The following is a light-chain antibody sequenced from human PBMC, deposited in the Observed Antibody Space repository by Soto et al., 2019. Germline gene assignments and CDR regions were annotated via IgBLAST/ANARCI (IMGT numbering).Light chain of an antibody. V-gene: IGLV2-14*03. CDR3: TSFTTNLAFV. Sequence: QSALIQPASVSGSPGQSITITCTGSKNDIGADKFVSWYQQHPGEAPKLIIFDVSNRPSRVSHRFSGSKSGNTASLTISRLQPEDESDYYCTSFTTNLAFVFGTGTKVTVL. J-gene: IGLJ1*01. CDR1: KNDIGADKF. CDR2: DVS.